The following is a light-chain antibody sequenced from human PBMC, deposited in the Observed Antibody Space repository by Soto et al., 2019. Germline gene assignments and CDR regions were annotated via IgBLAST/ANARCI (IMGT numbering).Light chain of an antibody. CDR2: DNN. CDR1: SSNIGNKH. J-gene: IGLJ2*01. V-gene: IGLV1-51*01. CDR3: GTWDSSLSAWV. Sequence: QSVLTQPPSVSAAPGQKVTISCSGSSSNIGNKHVSWYQQFPGTAPKLLIYDNNNRPSGIPDRFSASKSGTSDTLGITGLQTGDEADYYCGTWDSSLSAWVFGGGTKLTVL.